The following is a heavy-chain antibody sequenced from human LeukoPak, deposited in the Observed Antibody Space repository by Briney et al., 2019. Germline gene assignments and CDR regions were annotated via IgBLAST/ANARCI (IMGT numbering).Heavy chain of an antibody. CDR1: SGSISIYY. D-gene: IGHD1-26*01. J-gene: IGHJ3*02. V-gene: IGHV4-59*01. Sequence: SETLSLTCTVSSGSISIYYGSWIRQPRGKGLEWVGYKDNSGSTNYNPSLKSRVTISVDTSKNQFSLKLSSVTAADTAVYYCARDHPYSGSYYAFDIWGQGTMVTVSS. CDR3: ARDHPYSGSYYAFDI. CDR2: KDNSGST.